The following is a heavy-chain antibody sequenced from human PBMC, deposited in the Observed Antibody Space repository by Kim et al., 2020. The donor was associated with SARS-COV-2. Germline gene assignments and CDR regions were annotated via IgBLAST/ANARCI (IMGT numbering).Heavy chain of an antibody. Sequence: GGSLRLSCAASGFTFGSSSMHWVRQAPGKGLEWLSYISSGGSTLYYGDSVRGRFTVSRDNANNSLFLLMTSLIAEDAAVYYCASGSFDYWGQGTHVTVSS. CDR1: GFTFGSSS. J-gene: IGHJ4*02. CDR2: ISSGGSTL. V-gene: IGHV3-48*04. CDR3: ASGSFDY.